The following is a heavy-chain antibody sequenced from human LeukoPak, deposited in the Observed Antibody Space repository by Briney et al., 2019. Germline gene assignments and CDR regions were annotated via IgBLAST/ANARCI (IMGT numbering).Heavy chain of an antibody. CDR1: GYTFTGYY. CDR2: INLSSGGT. Sequence: ASVKVSCKASGYTFTGYYIHWVRQAPGQGLEWMGRINLSSGGTNYAQKFQGRVTMTRDTSISTAYMELMTLRSDDTAVYYCGRNLADSTAPWGQGTLVTVSS. V-gene: IGHV1-2*06. D-gene: IGHD2-2*01. J-gene: IGHJ5*02. CDR3: GRNLADSTAP.